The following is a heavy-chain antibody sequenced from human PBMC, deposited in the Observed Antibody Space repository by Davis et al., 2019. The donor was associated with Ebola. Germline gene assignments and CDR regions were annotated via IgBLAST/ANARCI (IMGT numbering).Heavy chain of an antibody. D-gene: IGHD2-8*01. CDR2: IRYDGSNK. CDR1: GFTFSSYG. Sequence: GESLKTSCAASGFTFSSYGMHWVRQAPGKGLEWVAFIRYDGSNKYYADSVKGRFTISRDNSKNTLYLQMNSLRAEDTAVYYCAKDQFEVYAILWSYGMDVWGQGTTVTVSS. J-gene: IGHJ6*02. V-gene: IGHV3-30*02. CDR3: AKDQFEVYAILWSYGMDV.